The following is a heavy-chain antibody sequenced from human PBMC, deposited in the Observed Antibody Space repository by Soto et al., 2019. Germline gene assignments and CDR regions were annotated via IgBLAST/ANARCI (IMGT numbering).Heavy chain of an antibody. D-gene: IGHD3-16*02. Sequence: QVQLVESGGGVVQPGRSLRLSCAASGFSFSSFGMHWVRQAPGKGLEWVAFNSYDGSNKYYADSVKGRFTISRDSSEKTLYLQMNSLRPEDTAVYYCVKALGELSPESYDYWGQGTLVTVSS. CDR3: VKALGELSPESYDY. CDR1: GFSFSSFG. V-gene: IGHV3-30*18. J-gene: IGHJ4*02. CDR2: NSYDGSNK.